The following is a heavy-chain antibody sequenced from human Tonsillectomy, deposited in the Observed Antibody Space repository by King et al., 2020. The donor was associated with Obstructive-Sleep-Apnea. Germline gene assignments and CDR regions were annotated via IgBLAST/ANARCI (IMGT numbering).Heavy chain of an antibody. CDR1: GFTFSSYS. CDR3: ARDLSTGNPGGFDI. CDR2: ISSRSTYI. V-gene: IGHV3-21*01. D-gene: IGHD5/OR15-5a*01. J-gene: IGHJ3*02. Sequence: VQLVESGGGLVKPGGSLRLSCAASGFTFSSYSMNWVRQAPGKGLEWVSTISSRSTYIYYADSVKGRFTISRDNAKNSLSLQMNNLRGEDTAVYYCARDLSTGNPGGFDIWGQGTMVTVSS.